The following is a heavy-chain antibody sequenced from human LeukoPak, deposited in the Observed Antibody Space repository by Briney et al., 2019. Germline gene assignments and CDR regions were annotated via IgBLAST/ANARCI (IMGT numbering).Heavy chain of an antibody. CDR3: ARDGRGSSWHAAYYYYYMDV. CDR1: GFTFSSYA. V-gene: IGHV3-30*04. J-gene: IGHJ6*03. D-gene: IGHD6-13*01. Sequence: PGGSLRLSCAASGFTFSSYAMHWVRQAPGKGLEWVAVISYDGSNKYYADSVKGRFTISRDNSKNTLYLQMNSLRAEDTAVYYCARDGRGSSWHAAYYYYYMDVWGKGTTVTVSS. CDR2: ISYDGSNK.